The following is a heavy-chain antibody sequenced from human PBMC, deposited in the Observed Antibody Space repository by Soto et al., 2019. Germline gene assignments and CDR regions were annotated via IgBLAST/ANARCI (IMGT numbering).Heavy chain of an antibody. D-gene: IGHD5-12*01. J-gene: IGHJ6*02. V-gene: IGHV4-34*01. Sequence: SETLSLTCTVSGGSISSYYWSWIRQSPGKGLEWIGEINHSGSTNYNPSLKSRVTISVDTSKNQFSLKLSSVTAADTAVYYCARGEYSGRAVWGQGTTVTVSS. CDR1: GGSISSYY. CDR2: INHSGST. CDR3: ARGEYSGRAV.